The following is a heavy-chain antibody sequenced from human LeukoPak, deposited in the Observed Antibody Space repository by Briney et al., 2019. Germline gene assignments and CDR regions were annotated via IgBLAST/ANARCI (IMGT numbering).Heavy chain of an antibody. CDR2: INPASGLNPNSGGT. D-gene: IGHD2/OR15-2a*01. J-gene: IGHJ4*02. CDR3: ARVKTVLPEFEY. Sequence: ASVKVSCKASGYRFTDFYIHWVRQAPGQGLEWMGWINPASGLNPNSGGTYYAHKFKGRVTMTTDTSITTIYMEMSSLRSDDSAVYYCARVKTVLPEFEYWGQGTRLTVPS. V-gene: IGHV1-2*02. CDR1: GYRFTDFY.